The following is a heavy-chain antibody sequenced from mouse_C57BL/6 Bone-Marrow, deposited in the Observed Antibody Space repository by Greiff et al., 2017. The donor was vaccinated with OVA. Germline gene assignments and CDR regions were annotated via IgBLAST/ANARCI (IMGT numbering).Heavy chain of an antibody. CDR3: ARDGIYYDYDEGYAMDY. V-gene: IGHV1-18*01. CDR2: INPNIGGT. J-gene: IGHJ4*01. D-gene: IGHD2-4*01. CDR1: GFTFTDYN. Sequence: LVQPGASVMIPFKAFGFTFTDYNLDWAKQCHGKSLEWIGDINPNIGGTIYNQKFKGKATLTVDKSSSTVYMAFRSLTFEVTAVYYCARDGIYYDYDEGYAMDYWGQGTSVTVSA.